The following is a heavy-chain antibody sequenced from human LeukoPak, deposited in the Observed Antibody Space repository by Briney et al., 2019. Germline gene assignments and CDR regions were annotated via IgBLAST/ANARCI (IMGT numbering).Heavy chain of an antibody. V-gene: IGHV4-34*01. J-gene: IGHJ4*02. Sequence: SETLSPTCAVYGGSFSGYYWSWIRQPPGRGLEWIGEINHSGSTNYNPSLKSRVTISVDTSRNQFSLKLSSVTAADTAVYYCASRPHGSGSYYVDYWGQGTLVTVSS. CDR3: ASRPHGSGSYYVDY. D-gene: IGHD3-10*01. CDR2: INHSGST. CDR1: GGSFSGYY.